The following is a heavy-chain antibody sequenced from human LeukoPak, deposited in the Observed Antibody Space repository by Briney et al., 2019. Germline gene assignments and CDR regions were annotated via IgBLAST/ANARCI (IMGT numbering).Heavy chain of an antibody. CDR2: ISSSSSYI. Sequence: NPGGSLRLSCAASGFTFSSYTMNWVRQAPGEGLEWVSSISSSSSYIYYADSVKGRFTISRDNAKNSLFLQMNSLRAEDTAVYYCARATSDNILTGYYSPWGQGTLVTVSS. J-gene: IGHJ5*02. CDR1: GFTFSSYT. D-gene: IGHD3-9*01. V-gene: IGHV3-21*01. CDR3: ARATSDNILTGYYSP.